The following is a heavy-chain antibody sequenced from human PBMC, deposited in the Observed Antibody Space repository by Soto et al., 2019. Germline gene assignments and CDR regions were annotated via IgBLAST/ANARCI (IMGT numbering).Heavy chain of an antibody. CDR3: ARVVPGAEAWFGP. D-gene: IGHD2-2*01. Sequence: ASVKVSCEASGYTFTSYGISWVRQAPGQGLEWMGWISAYNGNTNYAQKLQGRVTMTTDASTSTAYMELRSLRSDDTAVYYCARVVPGAEAWFGPWGQGTLVTVSS. CDR1: GYTFTSYG. CDR2: ISAYNGNT. V-gene: IGHV1-18*04. J-gene: IGHJ5*02.